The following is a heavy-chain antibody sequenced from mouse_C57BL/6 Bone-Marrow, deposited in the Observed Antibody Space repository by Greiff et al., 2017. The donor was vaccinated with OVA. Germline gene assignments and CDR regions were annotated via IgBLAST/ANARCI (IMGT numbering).Heavy chain of an antibody. Sequence: EVNLVESGGGLVQSGRSLRLSCATSGFTFSDFYMEWVRQAPGKGLEWIAASRNKANDYTTEYSASVKGRFIVSRDTSQSILYLQMIALRAEDTAIYYCARDNWDWYFDVWGTGTTVTVSS. CDR3: ARDNWDWYFDV. D-gene: IGHD4-1*01. V-gene: IGHV7-1*01. CDR1: GFTFSDFY. J-gene: IGHJ1*03. CDR2: SRNKANDYTT.